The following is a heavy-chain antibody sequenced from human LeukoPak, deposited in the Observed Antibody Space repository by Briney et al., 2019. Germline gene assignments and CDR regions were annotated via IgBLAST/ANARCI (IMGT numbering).Heavy chain of an antibody. D-gene: IGHD3-16*01. V-gene: IGHV4-59*12. Sequence: PSETLSLTCTVSDDSISSYYWSWIRQPPGKGLEWIGYISYSGSTKFNPSLESRVTISLDTSMNQFSLKVTSVTAADTAVYYCARVGRGDHTWGSYSFDSWGQGSLVTVSS. CDR1: DDSISSYY. CDR3: ARVGRGDHTWGSYSFDS. J-gene: IGHJ4*02. CDR2: ISYSGST.